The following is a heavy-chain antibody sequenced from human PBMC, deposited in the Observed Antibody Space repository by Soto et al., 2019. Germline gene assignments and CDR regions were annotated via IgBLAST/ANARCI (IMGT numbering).Heavy chain of an antibody. Sequence: GGSLRLSCAASGFTFSHSGMSWVRQTPGKGLQWVSGISRTGFSIYYADSVKGRFTISRDNSKNILYLQMSSLRAEDTALYYCAKDLKGDFWAISDYWGQGTPVTVPS. V-gene: IGHV3-23*01. D-gene: IGHD3-3*01. CDR1: GFTFSHSG. J-gene: IGHJ4*02. CDR2: ISRTGFSI. CDR3: AKDLKGDFWAISDY.